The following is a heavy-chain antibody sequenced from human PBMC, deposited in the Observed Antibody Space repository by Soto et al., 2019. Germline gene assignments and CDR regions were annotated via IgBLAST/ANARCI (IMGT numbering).Heavy chain of an antibody. V-gene: IGHV4-4*09. J-gene: IGHJ5*02. CDR2: IYNSGST. CDR1: GGSISGYY. D-gene: IGHD6-13*01. CDR3: ARERPDRSRLAP. Sequence: SETLSLTCTVSGGSISGYYWSWLRQPPGKGLEWIGYIYNSGSTNYNPSLKSRVTISVDTSKNQFSLKLSSVTAADTAVYYCARERPDRSRLAPWGQGTLVTVSS.